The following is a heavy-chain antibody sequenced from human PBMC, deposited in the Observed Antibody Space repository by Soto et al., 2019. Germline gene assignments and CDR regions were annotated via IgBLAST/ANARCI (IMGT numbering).Heavy chain of an antibody. CDR3: ARSMLRGVVFDY. V-gene: IGHV3-64*01. CDR1: GFTFSSYA. CDR2: ISSNGGST. Sequence: PGGSLRLSCAASGFTFSSYAMYWVRQAPGKGLEYVSGISSNGGSTDYANSVKGRFTISRDNSKNTLSLQMGSLRPEDMAVYYCARSMLRGVVFDYWGQGTLVTVSS. J-gene: IGHJ4*02. D-gene: IGHD3-10*01.